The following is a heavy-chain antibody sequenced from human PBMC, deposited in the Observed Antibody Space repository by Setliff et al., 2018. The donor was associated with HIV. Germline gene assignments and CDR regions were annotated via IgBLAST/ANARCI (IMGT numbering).Heavy chain of an antibody. CDR2: IYASWST. J-gene: IGHJ6*03. V-gene: IGHV4-4*07. CDR1: GGSFSSYH. D-gene: IGHD3-10*01. Sequence: SETLSLTCTVSGGSFSSYHWSWIRHRAGKGLEWIGHIYASWSTKYNPSLESRVTMSVDTSRTQFSLKLRSVTAADTAVYYCARVGASGVPSTMDYYYYMDVWGKRTTVTVSS. CDR3: ARVGASGVPSTMDYYYYMDV.